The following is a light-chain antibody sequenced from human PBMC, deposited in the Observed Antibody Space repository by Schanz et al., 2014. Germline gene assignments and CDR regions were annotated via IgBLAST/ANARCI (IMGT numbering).Light chain of an antibody. CDR1: QSVDNNNY. CDR3: QQRSNWPPYT. Sequence: EIVLTQSPGTLSLSPGERATLSCRASQSVDNNNYLAWYQQKPGQAPRLLIYGASSRATGIPDRFSGSGSGTDFTLTISRLEPEDFAVYYCQQRSNWPPYTFGQGTKLEIK. CDR2: GAS. J-gene: IGKJ2*01. V-gene: IGKV3D-20*02.